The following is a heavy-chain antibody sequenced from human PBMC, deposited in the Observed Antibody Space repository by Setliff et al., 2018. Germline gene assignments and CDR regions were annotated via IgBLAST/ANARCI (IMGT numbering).Heavy chain of an antibody. CDR2: IYSGGSRT. V-gene: IGHV3-23*03. CDR3: VRARTTNYDFWSGLNAFDI. J-gene: IGHJ3*02. D-gene: IGHD3-3*01. CDR1: GFTFSNYA. Sequence: PGGSLRLSCEASGFTFSNYAMGWVRQAPGKGLGWVSVIYSGGSRTYSADSVKGRFTIFRDNSRNTLHLQMNSLRAEDTAVYYCVRARTTNYDFWSGLNAFDIWGQGTMVTVSS.